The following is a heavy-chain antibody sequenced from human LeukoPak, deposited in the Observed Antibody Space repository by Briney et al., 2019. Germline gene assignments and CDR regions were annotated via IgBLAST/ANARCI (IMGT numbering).Heavy chain of an antibody. D-gene: IGHD4-17*01. CDR1: GGSFSGYY. CDR3: ASWGYGDYVDY. CDR2: IYYSGST. V-gene: IGHV4-34*01. Sequence: SETLSLTCAVYGGSFSGYYWSWIRQPPGKGLEWIGSIYYSGSTYYNPSLKSRVTISVDTSKNQFSLKLSSVTAADTAVYYCASWGYGDYVDYWGQGTLVTVSS. J-gene: IGHJ4*02.